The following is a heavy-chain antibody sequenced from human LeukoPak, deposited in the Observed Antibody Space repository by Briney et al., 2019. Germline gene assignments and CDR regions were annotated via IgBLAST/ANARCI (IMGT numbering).Heavy chain of an antibody. CDR1: DASISTNNY. Sequence: PSETLSLTCTVSDASISTNNYWGWIRQPPGKGLEWIGRIYTSGSTNYNPSLKSRVTMSVDTSKNQFSLKLSSVTAADTAVYYCARYYYYGMDVWGQGTTVTVSS. CDR2: IYTSGST. CDR3: ARYYYYGMDV. V-gene: IGHV4-59*10. J-gene: IGHJ6*02.